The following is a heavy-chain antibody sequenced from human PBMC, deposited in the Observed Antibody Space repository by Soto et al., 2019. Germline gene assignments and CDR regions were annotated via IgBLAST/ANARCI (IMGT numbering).Heavy chain of an antibody. CDR2: IKSDGSGT. CDR3: ENSYWPVGNY. D-gene: IGHD1-26*01. Sequence: WGSLRLSCAASGFTFINYWIHFFRQAPGKGLVWVSRIKSDGSGTSYADSVKGRFTISRDNAKNTLYLQMNSLRAEDTAVYYCENSYWPVGNYWGQGIPVTVSS. J-gene: IGHJ4*02. CDR1: GFTFINYW. V-gene: IGHV3-74*01.